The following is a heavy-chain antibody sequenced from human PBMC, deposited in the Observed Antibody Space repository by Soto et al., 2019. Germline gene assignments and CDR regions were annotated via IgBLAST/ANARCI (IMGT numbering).Heavy chain of an antibody. D-gene: IGHD2-2*01. V-gene: IGHV1-69*01. CDR2: IIVLFGTT. Sequence: QVQLVQSGAEVKKPGSSVKVSCKASGGSFSSYAITWVRQAPGQGLEWMGGIIVLFGTTNYAQKFQGRVTITADEPTSTAYMELSSLRSEDTAVYYCARTACSGISCSDYFHYGMDVWGQGTTVSVSS. CDR1: GGSFSSYA. CDR3: ARTACSGISCSDYFHYGMDV. J-gene: IGHJ6*02.